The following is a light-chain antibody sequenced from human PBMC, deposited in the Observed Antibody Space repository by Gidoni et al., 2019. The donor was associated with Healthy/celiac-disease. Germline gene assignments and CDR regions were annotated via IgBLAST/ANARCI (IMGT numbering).Light chain of an antibody. Sequence: TTLTCTGNSNNVGNQGASWLQQHQGHPPKLLSYKNNNRPSGISERFSASRSGNTASLTITGLQPEDEADYYCSAWDSSLRTHVFGTGTKVTVL. J-gene: IGLJ1*01. CDR3: SAWDSSLRTHV. CDR1: SNNVGNQG. V-gene: IGLV10-54*04. CDR2: KNN.